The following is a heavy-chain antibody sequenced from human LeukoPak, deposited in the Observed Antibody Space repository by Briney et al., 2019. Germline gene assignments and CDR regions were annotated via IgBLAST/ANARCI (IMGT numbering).Heavy chain of an antibody. J-gene: IGHJ5*02. Sequence: GGSLRLSCVASGFTFSSDAMDWVRQTPGEGLEWVAVISYDRNEKYQVAHVKGRFTISRDNSKNTLYLQMNSLRVEDTAVYYCARGDRGTAAGNNWFNPWGQGTLVTVSS. CDR1: GFTFSSDA. CDR2: ISYDRNEK. CDR3: ARGDRGTAAGNNWFNP. D-gene: IGHD6-13*01. V-gene: IGHV3-30-3*01.